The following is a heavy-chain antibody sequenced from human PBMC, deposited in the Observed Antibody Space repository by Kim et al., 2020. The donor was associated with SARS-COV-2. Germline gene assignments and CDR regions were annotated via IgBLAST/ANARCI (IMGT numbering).Heavy chain of an antibody. Sequence: SETLSLTCAVYGGSFSGYYWSWIRQPPGKGLEWIGEINHSGSNNYNPSLKSRVTISVDTSKNQFSLKLSSVTAADTAVYYCASMVRGVIIPYNWFDPWGQGTLVTVSS. CDR1: GGSFSGYY. D-gene: IGHD3-10*01. CDR2: INHSGSN. V-gene: IGHV4-34*01. J-gene: IGHJ5*02. CDR3: ASMVRGVIIPYNWFDP.